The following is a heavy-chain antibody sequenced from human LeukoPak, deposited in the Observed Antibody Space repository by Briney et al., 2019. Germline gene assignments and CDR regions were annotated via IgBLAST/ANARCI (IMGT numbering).Heavy chain of an antibody. D-gene: IGHD7-27*01. J-gene: IGHJ4*02. CDR1: GYTFTTYN. CDR3: ARAAVNWGTFDY. Sequence: ASVKVSCKASGYTFTTYNINWVRQAPGQGLEWMGWISAYNGNTNYAQKLQGRVTMTTDTSTSTAYMELRSLRSEDTAVYYCARAAVNWGTFDYWGQGTLVTVSS. V-gene: IGHV1-18*01. CDR2: ISAYNGNT.